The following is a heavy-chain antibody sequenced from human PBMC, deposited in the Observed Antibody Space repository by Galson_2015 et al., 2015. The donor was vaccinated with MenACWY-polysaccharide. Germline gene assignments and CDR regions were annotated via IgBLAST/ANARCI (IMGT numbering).Heavy chain of an antibody. V-gene: IGHV3-7*01. CDR2: IKQDGSEK. D-gene: IGHD2-21*01. CDR3: ARERHIVVRGGTFDY. CDR1: GFTFRSYW. Sequence: SLRLSCAASGFTFRSYWMSWVRQAPGQGLEWVANIKQDGSEKYYVDSVKGRFTISRDNAKNSLYLQMNSLRAEDTAVYYCARERHIVVRGGTFDYWGQGTLVTVSS. J-gene: IGHJ4*02.